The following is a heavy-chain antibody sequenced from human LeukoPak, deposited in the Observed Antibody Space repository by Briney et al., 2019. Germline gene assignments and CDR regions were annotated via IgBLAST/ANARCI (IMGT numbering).Heavy chain of an antibody. J-gene: IGHJ4*02. D-gene: IGHD3-22*01. Sequence: PGGSLRLSCAASGFTFSSYAMHWVRQAPGKGLEWVAVISYDGSNKYYADSVKGRFTISRDNSKNTLYLQMNSLRAKDTAVYYCARDWYYYDSSGSNDYWGQGTLVTVSS. CDR2: ISYDGSNK. CDR3: ARDWYYYDSSGSNDY. CDR1: GFTFSSYA. V-gene: IGHV3-30*04.